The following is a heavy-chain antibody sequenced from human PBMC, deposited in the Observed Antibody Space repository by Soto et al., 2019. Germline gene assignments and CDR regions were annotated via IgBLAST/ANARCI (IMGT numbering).Heavy chain of an antibody. CDR2: ISGSGGST. V-gene: IGHV3-23*01. CDR3: AKDRVGVVGRN. CDR1: GITFSSYA. D-gene: IGHD2-15*01. J-gene: IGHJ4*02. Sequence: GGSLRLSCAASGITFSSYAMNWVRQATGKGLEWVSGISGSGGSTYYTESVKGRFTISRDNSKNTLYLQMNSLRAEDTVVYYCAKDRVGVVGRNWGQGTLVTVSS.